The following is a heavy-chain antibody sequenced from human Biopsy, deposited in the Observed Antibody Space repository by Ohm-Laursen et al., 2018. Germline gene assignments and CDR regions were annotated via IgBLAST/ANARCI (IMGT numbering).Heavy chain of an antibody. Sequence: GSLRLSCAASGFTFSDHYVDWVRQAPGKGLEWVGRTTNGVRGFTTEYAASVEGRFTISRDDSKNSLYLQMNSLKTDDTAVYFCAASFYENQPLGYWGQGTLVTVSS. CDR2: TTNGVRGFTT. CDR3: AASFYENQPLGY. CDR1: GFTFSDHY. D-gene: IGHD2/OR15-2a*01. J-gene: IGHJ4*02. V-gene: IGHV3-72*01.